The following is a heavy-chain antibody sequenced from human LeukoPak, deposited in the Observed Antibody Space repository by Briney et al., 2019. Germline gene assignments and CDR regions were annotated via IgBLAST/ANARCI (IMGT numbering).Heavy chain of an antibody. D-gene: IGHD3-16*02. CDR2: ISAYNGNT. J-gene: IGHJ4*02. CDR3: ASRVWGSYRYTEDY. CDR1: GYTFTSYG. Sequence: GASVKVSCKASGYTFTSYGISWVRQAPGQGLEWMGWISAYNGNTNYAQKLQGRVTMTTDTSTSTAYMELRSLRSDDTAVYYCASRVWGSYRYTEDYWGQGTLVTVSS. V-gene: IGHV1-18*01.